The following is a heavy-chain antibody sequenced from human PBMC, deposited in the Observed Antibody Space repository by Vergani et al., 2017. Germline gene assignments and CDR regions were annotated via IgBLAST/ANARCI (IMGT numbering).Heavy chain of an antibody. CDR3: ARGRYMTTVTRFDY. V-gene: IGHV4-38-2*02. CDR2: IYHSGST. Sequence: QLQLKESGPGLVKPSETLSLTCTVSSYSISSGYYWGWIRQPPGKGLEWIGSIYHSGSTHYNPSLKSRVTISVDTSKNQFSLKLSSVTAADTAVYYCARGRYMTTVTRFDYWGQGTLVTVSS. D-gene: IGHD4-17*01. J-gene: IGHJ4*02. CDR1: SYSISSGYY.